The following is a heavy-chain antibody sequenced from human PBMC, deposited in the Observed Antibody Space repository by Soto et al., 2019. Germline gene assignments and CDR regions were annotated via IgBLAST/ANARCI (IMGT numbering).Heavy chain of an antibody. CDR1: GYTFTVYY. J-gene: IGHJ4*02. CDR2: INPKSGGT. Sequence: SVKVSCKASGYTFTVYYMHWVRQAPGQGLEWMGWINPKSGGTMYPQKFQGRVTMTWDTSISTAYMALTRLRSDDTAVYYCARDLEKGGGSEGFDYCGQGTLVTVYS. D-gene: IGHD1-26*01. CDR3: ARDLEKGGGSEGFDY. V-gene: IGHV1-2*02.